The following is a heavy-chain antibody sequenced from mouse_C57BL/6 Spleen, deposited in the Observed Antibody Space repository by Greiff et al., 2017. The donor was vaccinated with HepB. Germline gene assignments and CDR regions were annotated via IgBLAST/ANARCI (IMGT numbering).Heavy chain of an antibody. V-gene: IGHV5-9-1*02. CDR2: ISSGGDYI. CDR3: TRDGGNYYYGSSYAMDY. CDR1: GFTFSSYA. Sequence: EVQGVESGEGLVKPGGSLKLSCAASGFTFSSYAMSWVRQTPEKRLEWVAYISSGGDYIYYADTVKGRFTISRDNARNTLYLQMSSLKSEDTAMYYCTRDGGNYYYGSSYAMDYWGQGTSVTVSS. D-gene: IGHD1-1*01. J-gene: IGHJ4*01.